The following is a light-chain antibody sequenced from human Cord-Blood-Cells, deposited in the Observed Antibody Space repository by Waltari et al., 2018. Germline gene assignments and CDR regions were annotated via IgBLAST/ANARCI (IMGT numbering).Light chain of an antibody. V-gene: IGLV3-1*01. CDR1: KLGEKY. Sequence: SYALTPPSSVSVSPGQTASITCSGDKLGEKYACWYQQKPGQSPVLVIYQDSKRPSGIPERFSGSNSGNTATLTISGTQAMDEAYYYCQAWDSSTVVFGGGTKLTVL. CDR2: QDS. J-gene: IGLJ2*01. CDR3: QAWDSSTVV.